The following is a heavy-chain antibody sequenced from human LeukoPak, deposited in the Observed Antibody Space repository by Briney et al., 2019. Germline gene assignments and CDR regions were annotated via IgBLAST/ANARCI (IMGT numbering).Heavy chain of an antibody. Sequence: GGSLRLSCAASGFTSSNAWMSWGRQAPRKGLERVGRIKSKTDGGTTTYTAPVKGRFTISRDDSKNTLYLQMNSLKTEDTALYYCATGDPESGIYAFEIWGQGTVVTVSS. V-gene: IGHV3-15*01. CDR2: IKSKTDGGTT. D-gene: IGHD3-10*01. CDR3: ATGDPESGIYAFEI. J-gene: IGHJ3*02. CDR1: GFTSSNAW.